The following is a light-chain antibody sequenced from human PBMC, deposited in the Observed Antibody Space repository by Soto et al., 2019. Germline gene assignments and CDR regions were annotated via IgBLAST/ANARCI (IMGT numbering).Light chain of an antibody. J-gene: IGKJ1*01. CDR1: QSVGSN. Sequence: MVLTQSPGTMSLSPGERATLSCWASQSVGSNYLAWYQQKPGQAPSLLIYGAFTRATGIPARFSGTGSGTEFTLTISSLQSEDFALYYCQQYNDWPLTFGQGTKVDIK. CDR2: GAF. V-gene: IGKV3-15*01. CDR3: QQYNDWPLT.